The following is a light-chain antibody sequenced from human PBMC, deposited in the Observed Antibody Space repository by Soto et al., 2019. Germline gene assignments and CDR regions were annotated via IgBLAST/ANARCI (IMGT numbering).Light chain of an antibody. CDR1: QTLSSRH. V-gene: IGKV3-20*01. Sequence: VLTQSPGTLSLSPGERATLSCRASQTLSSRHLAWYQQKPGQAPRLLIYGSSSRSTDIPDRFSGSGSGTDFTLTISTLEPDDFAIYYCQQYGYSRTFGQGTKVDIK. CDR3: QQYGYSRT. J-gene: IGKJ1*01. CDR2: GSS.